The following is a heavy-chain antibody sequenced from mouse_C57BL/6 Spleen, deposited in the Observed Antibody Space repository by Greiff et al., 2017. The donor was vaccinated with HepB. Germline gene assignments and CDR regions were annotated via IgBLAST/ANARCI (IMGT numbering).Heavy chain of an antibody. J-gene: IGHJ2*01. V-gene: IGHV1-54*01. Sequence: VKLQESGAELVRPGTSVKVSCKASGYAFTNYLIEWVKQRPGQGLEWIGVINPGSGGTNYNEKFKGKATLTADKSSSTAYMQLSSLTSEDSAVYFCASGLLRDYWGQGTTLTVSS. CDR2: INPGSGGT. CDR1: GYAFTNYL. D-gene: IGHD2-3*01. CDR3: ASGLLRDY.